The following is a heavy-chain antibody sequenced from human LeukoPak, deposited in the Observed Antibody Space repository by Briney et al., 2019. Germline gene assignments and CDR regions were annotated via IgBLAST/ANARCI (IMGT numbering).Heavy chain of an antibody. CDR3: AKEADYGEINY. J-gene: IGHJ4*02. V-gene: IGHV3-7*03. D-gene: IGHD4-17*01. Sequence: GGSLRLSCVASGFSFGKYWMSWVRQAPGKGLEWVANIKLDGSEKNYVDSVKGRFTISRDNSKNTLYLQMNSLRAEDTAVYYCAKEADYGEINYWGQGTLVTVSS. CDR2: IKLDGSEK. CDR1: GFSFGKYW.